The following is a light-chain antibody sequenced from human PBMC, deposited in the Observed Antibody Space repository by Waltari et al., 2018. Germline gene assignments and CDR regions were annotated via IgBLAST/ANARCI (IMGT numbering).Light chain of an antibody. CDR3: QQYGNSPWT. J-gene: IGKJ1*01. Sequence: EIVLTQSPGTLSLSPGERATLSCRARQSVRSSYLAWYQQKPGQAPRLLIHDASRRAPGIPDRFSGSGSGTDFTLTITGLEPEDFAVYYCQQYGNSPWTFAQGTKVEIK. V-gene: IGKV3-20*01. CDR1: QSVRSSY. CDR2: DAS.